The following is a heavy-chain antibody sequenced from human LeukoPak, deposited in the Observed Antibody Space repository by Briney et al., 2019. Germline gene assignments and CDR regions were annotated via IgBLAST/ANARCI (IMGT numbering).Heavy chain of an antibody. CDR2: IIPIFGTA. Sequence: SVTVSCKASGGTFSSYAISWVRQAPGQGLEWMGGIIPIFGTANYAQKFQGRVTITADKSTSTAYMELSSLRSEDTAVYYCARPSTIAVAGTSAFDIWGQGTMVTVSS. V-gene: IGHV1-69*06. D-gene: IGHD6-19*01. CDR1: GGTFSSYA. CDR3: ARPSTIAVAGTSAFDI. J-gene: IGHJ3*02.